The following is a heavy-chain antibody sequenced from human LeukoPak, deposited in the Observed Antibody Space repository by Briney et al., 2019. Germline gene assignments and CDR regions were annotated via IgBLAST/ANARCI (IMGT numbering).Heavy chain of an antibody. J-gene: IGHJ2*01. Sequence: SETLSLTCTGSGGSISSYYWSWIRQPAGKGLKWIGRIYTSGSTNYNPSLKSRVTMSVDTSKNQFSLKLSSVTAADTAVYYCAKDFGPSYHCSSISCRSYHWYFDLWGRGTLVTVSS. CDR3: AKDFGPSYHCSSISCRSYHWYFDL. D-gene: IGHD2-2*01. CDR1: GGSISSYY. CDR2: IYTSGST. V-gene: IGHV4-4*07.